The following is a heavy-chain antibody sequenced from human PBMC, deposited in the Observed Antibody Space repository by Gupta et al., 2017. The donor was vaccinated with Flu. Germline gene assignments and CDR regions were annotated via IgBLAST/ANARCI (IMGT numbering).Heavy chain of an antibody. CDR3: ARDPNPIVGGSYYFDY. Sequence: EVQLVESGGGLVQPGGSLRLSCAAHGSTFSSYSLHWVRQAQGKGLEWVSYIRSSSSTIYYADSVKGRFTISRDNAKNSLYLQMNSLRDEDTAVYYCARDPNPIVGGSYYFDYWGQGTLVTVSS. D-gene: IGHD1-26*01. CDR2: IRSSSSTI. CDR1: GSTFSSYS. V-gene: IGHV3-48*02. J-gene: IGHJ4*02.